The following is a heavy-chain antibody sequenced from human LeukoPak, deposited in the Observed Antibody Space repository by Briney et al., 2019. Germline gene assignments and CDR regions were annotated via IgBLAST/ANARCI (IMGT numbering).Heavy chain of an antibody. CDR3: ASVSKDYCSGGSCRQGRIFEH. D-gene: IGHD2-15*01. V-gene: IGHV1-18*01. Sequence: ASVKVSCKASGYTFTSYGISWVRQAPGQGLEWMGWISAYNGNTNYAQKLQGRVTMTTDTSTSTAYMELRSLRSGDTAVYYCASVSKDYCSGGSCRQGRIFEHRGQGTLVTVSS. CDR2: ISAYNGNT. CDR1: GYTFTSYG. J-gene: IGHJ1*01.